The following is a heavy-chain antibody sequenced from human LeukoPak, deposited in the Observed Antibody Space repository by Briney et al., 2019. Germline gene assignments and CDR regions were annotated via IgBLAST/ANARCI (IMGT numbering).Heavy chain of an antibody. Sequence: GASVKVSCKASGYTFTASNIHWVRQAPGQGLEWMGWISPNNGATTYAQKFPGRVIMTRDTSISTAYIELSRLKSDDTAVYFCAREGSSGYWGQGTLVTVSS. J-gene: IGHJ4*02. CDR2: ISPNNGAT. V-gene: IGHV1-2*02. CDR1: GYTFTASN. CDR3: AREGSSGY. D-gene: IGHD1-26*01.